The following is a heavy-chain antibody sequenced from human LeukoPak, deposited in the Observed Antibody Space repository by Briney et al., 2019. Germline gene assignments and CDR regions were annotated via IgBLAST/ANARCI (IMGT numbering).Heavy chain of an antibody. J-gene: IGHJ4*02. V-gene: IGHV4-31*03. CDR1: GGSINSGDYY. CDR2: IHRTGST. Sequence: SQTLSLTCTVSGGSINSGDYYWSWIRQHPGKGLEWIGYIHRTGSTYYNPSLRSRLTLSVDTSKNQFSLKLSSVTAADTAVYFCARDPSGYGPFDHWGQGTLVTVSS. D-gene: IGHD5-12*01. CDR3: ARDPSGYGPFDH.